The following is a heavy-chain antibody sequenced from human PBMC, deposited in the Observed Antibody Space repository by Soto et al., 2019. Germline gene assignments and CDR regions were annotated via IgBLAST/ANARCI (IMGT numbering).Heavy chain of an antibody. CDR2: INPSGGRT. Sequence: QVQLVQSGAEVKKPGASVKVSCRASGYTFTNYYIHWVRQAPGRGLEWMGIINPSGGRTNYGQKFQGRVTITRDTTTSTVNMQVTSLKSDDTAVYYCAREGMVLVAALDYWGQGTLVTVSS. D-gene: IGHD2-15*01. CDR3: AREGMVLVAALDY. CDR1: GYTFTNYY. J-gene: IGHJ4*02. V-gene: IGHV1-46*01.